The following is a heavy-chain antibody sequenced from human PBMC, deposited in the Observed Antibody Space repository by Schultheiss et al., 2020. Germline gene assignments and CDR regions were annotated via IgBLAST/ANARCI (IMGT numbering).Heavy chain of an antibody. J-gene: IGHJ4*02. CDR1: GFTFSSYA. CDR3: ARGRVWGDYVGVDDY. CDR2: ISYDGSNK. Sequence: GSLRLSCAASGFTFSSYAMHWVRQAPGKGLEWVAVISYDGSNKYYADSVKGRFTISRDNSKNTLYLQMNSLRAEDTAVYYCARGRVWGDYVGVDDYWGQGTLVTVSS. D-gene: IGHD1-26*01. V-gene: IGHV3-30*01.